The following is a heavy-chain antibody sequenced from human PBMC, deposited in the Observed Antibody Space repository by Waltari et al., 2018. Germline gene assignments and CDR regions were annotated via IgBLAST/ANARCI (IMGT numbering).Heavy chain of an antibody. CDR2: IYTSGST. J-gene: IGHJ4*02. CDR3: ARDGGSDGWYPWYFDY. CDR1: GGSISSYY. V-gene: IGHV4-4*07. Sequence: QVQLKESGPGLVKPSETLSLTCNVSGGSISSYYWSWIRQPAGKGLEWIGRIYTSGSTNSNPSLKSRVTMSVDTSKNQFSLKLSSVTAADTAVYYCARDGGSDGWYPWYFDYWGQGTLVTVSS. D-gene: IGHD6-19*01.